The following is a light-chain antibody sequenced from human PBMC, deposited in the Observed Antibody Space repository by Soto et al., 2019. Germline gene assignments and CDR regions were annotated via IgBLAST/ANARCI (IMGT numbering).Light chain of an antibody. CDR2: CAS. J-gene: IGKJ1*01. V-gene: IGKV3-20*01. CDR3: QQYGSSPPWT. Sequence: EIVLTQSPGTLSLSPGERDTLSCRASQSVTGSYLAWYQQKPGQAPRLLIYCASSRATGIPDRFSGSGSGTDFTLTISRLEPEDFAVYYCQQYGSSPPWTFGQGTKVEIK. CDR1: QSVTGSY.